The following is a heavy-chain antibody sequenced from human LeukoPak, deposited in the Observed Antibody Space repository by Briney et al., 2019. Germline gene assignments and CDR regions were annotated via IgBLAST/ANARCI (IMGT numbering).Heavy chain of an antibody. V-gene: IGHV1-69*02. CDR3: ASDPRYCSSTSCYRP. Sequence: SXKVSCKASGGTFSSYTISWVRQAPGQGLEWMGRIIPILGIANYAQKFQGRVTITADKSTSTAYMELSSLRSEDTAVYYCASDPRYCSSTSCYRPWGQGTLVTVSS. J-gene: IGHJ5*02. CDR2: IIPILGIA. D-gene: IGHD2-2*01. CDR1: GGTFSSYT.